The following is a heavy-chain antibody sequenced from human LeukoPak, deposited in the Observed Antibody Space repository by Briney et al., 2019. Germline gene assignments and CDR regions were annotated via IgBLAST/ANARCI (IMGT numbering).Heavy chain of an antibody. J-gene: IGHJ4*02. CDR1: GFTFNSYA. V-gene: IGHV3-23*01. Sequence: PGGSLRLSCAASGFTFNSYAMSWVRQAPGKGLEWVSAISGSGGSTYYADSVKGRFTISRDNSKNTLYLQMNSLRAEDTAVYYCAKDFRMTTVTFFDYWGQGTLVTVSS. CDR2: ISGSGGST. CDR3: AKDFRMTTVTFFDY. D-gene: IGHD4-17*01.